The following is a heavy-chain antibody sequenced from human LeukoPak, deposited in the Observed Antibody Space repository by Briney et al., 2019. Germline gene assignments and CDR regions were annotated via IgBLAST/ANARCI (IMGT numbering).Heavy chain of an antibody. CDR3: ARDLGVLDSYGVSDAFDI. V-gene: IGHV4-59*12. Sequence: KTSETLSLTCTVSGGSISSYYWSWSRQPAGKGLEWIGYIYYSGSTYYNPSLKSRVTISVDTSKNQFSLKLSSVTAADTAVYYCARDLGVLDSYGVSDAFDIWGQGTMVTVSS. CDR2: IYYSGST. D-gene: IGHD5-18*01. CDR1: GGSISSYY. J-gene: IGHJ3*02.